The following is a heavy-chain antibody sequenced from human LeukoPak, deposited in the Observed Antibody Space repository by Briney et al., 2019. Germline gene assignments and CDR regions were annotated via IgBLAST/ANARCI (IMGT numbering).Heavy chain of an antibody. CDR1: GGSISSYY. D-gene: IGHD5-24*01. CDR2: IYYSGST. Sequence: PSETLSLTCTVSGGSISSYYWSWIRQPPGKGLEWIGYIYYSGSTNYNPSLKSRVTISVDTSKNQFSLKLSSVTDADTAVYYCARDRYGYTLDYWGQGTLVTVSS. J-gene: IGHJ4*02. V-gene: IGHV4-59*01. CDR3: ARDRYGYTLDY.